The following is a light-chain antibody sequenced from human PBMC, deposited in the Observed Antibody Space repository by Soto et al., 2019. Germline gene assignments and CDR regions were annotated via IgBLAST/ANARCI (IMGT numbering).Light chain of an antibody. J-gene: IGLJ2*01. Sequence: QSALTQPASVSGSPGQSITISCTGTSSDVGRYNYVSWFQQHPGKAPKLMIFEVSTRPSGVSNRFSGSTSGNTASLTISGLQIEDEADYYCCSYTSSTSAVFGGGTKLTVL. CDR3: CSYTSSTSAV. CDR2: EVS. CDR1: SSDVGRYNY. V-gene: IGLV2-14*01.